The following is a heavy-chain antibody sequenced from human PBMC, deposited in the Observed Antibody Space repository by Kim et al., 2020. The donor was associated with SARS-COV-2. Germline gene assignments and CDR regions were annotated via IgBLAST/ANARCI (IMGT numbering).Heavy chain of an antibody. V-gene: IGHV3-7*01. CDR3: AKYFYWSFDY. D-gene: IGHD3-9*01. Sequence: GGSLRLSCAASGFIFSSYWMSWVRQAPGKGLEWVANIKGDGTEKYYVDSVKGRFTISRDNAKNSLYLQMNSLRAEDAAVYYCAKYFYWSFDYWGQGTLVT. J-gene: IGHJ4*02. CDR1: GFIFSSYW. CDR2: IKGDGTEK.